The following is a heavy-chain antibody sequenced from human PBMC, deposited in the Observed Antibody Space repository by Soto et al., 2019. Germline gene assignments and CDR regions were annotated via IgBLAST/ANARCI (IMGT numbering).Heavy chain of an antibody. Sequence: SETLSLTCNVSGGSVRRGETYWSWIRQSPGNGLEWIGYIHYSGSTYYNPSLRSRVTMSLDMSKNQFSLQLSSLRSEDTAVYYCARALNLWFGEFLLVDYWGQGTLVTVSS. CDR2: IHYSGST. CDR3: ARALNLWFGEFLLVDY. D-gene: IGHD3-10*01. CDR1: GGSVRRGETY. V-gene: IGHV4-30-4*02. J-gene: IGHJ4*02.